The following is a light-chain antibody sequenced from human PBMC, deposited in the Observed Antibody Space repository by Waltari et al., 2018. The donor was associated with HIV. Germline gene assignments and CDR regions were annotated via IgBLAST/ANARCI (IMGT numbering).Light chain of an antibody. CDR1: SSEIDAFDY. J-gene: IGLJ3*02. CDR3: VSYATNNIPL. V-gene: IGLV2-14*03. CDR2: DVN. Sequence: QSALTQPASVPGFTGQSITIPCTETSSEIDAFDYISRYQHHPAKAPRLVLYDVNVRSSGISDRFSGSKSAYTASASLTISKLQAEDEADYYCVSYATNNIPLFGGGTKLTVL.